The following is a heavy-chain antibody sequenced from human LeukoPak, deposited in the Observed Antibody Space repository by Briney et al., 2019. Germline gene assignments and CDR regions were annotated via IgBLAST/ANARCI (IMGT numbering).Heavy chain of an antibody. D-gene: IGHD3-3*01. J-gene: IGHJ5*02. V-gene: IGHV3-64*01. CDR3: VREVYDGNWFDP. CDR1: GFIFSSCA. Sequence: GGSLRLSCAASGFIFSSCAMHWVRQAPGKGLEYVAAISGNGDSTYYANSVKGRFTISRDNSKNTLYLQMVSLRAEDMAVYYCVREVYDGNWFDPWGQGTLVTVSS. CDR2: ISGNGDST.